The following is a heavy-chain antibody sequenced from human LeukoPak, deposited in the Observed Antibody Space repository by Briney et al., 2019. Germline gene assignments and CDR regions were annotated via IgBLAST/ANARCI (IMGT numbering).Heavy chain of an antibody. D-gene: IGHD3-22*01. CDR1: GYTFTGYY. Sequence: ASVKLSCKASGYTFTGYYMHWVRQAPGQGLEWMGWINPNSGGTNYAQRFQGRVPMTRDTSISTAYMELSTLRSDDTAVYYCARGLSYYYDSSGYYRTENDAFDIWGQGTMVTVSS. V-gene: IGHV1-2*02. CDR3: ARGLSYYYDSSGYYRTENDAFDI. J-gene: IGHJ3*02. CDR2: INPNSGGT.